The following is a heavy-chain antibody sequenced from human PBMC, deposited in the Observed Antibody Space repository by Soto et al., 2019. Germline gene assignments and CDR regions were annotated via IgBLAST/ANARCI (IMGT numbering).Heavy chain of an antibody. V-gene: IGHV3-49*03. Sequence: GGSLRLSCTASGFTFGDYAMSWFRQAPGKGLEWVGFIRSKAYGGTTEYAASVKGRFTISRDDSKSIAYLQMNSLKTEDTAVYYCTIGWLAARHEYYYYGMDVWGQGTTVTVSS. CDR2: IRSKAYGGTT. J-gene: IGHJ6*02. CDR1: GFTFGDYA. CDR3: TIGWLAARHEYYYYGMDV. D-gene: IGHD6-6*01.